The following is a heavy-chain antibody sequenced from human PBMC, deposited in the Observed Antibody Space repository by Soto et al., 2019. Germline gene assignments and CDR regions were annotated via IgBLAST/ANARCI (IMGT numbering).Heavy chain of an antibody. Sequence: GGSLRLSCAASGFTFDNCGMHWVRQAPGKGLEWVSGISWDSGTIGYADSVKGRFIISRDDAKNSLYLQMNSLRGEDTALYYCVQGRYPTMATPLDHWGQGTLVTVSS. J-gene: IGHJ5*02. CDR2: ISWDSGTI. V-gene: IGHV3-9*01. D-gene: IGHD5-12*01. CDR1: GFTFDNCG. CDR3: VQGRYPTMATPLDH.